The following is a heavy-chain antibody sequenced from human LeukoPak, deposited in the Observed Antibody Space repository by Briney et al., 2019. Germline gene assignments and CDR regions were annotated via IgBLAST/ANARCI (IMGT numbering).Heavy chain of an antibody. V-gene: IGHV4-59*01. J-gene: IGHJ4*02. CDR3: AREVRWLQFRYFDY. D-gene: IGHD5-24*01. CDR1: GGSISSYY. CDR2: IYYSGST. Sequence: SETLSLTCTVSGGSISSYYWSWIRQPPGKGLAWIGYIYYSGSTNYNPSLKSRVTISVDTSKNQFSLKLSSVTAADAAVYYCAREVRWLQFRYFDYWGQGTLVTVSS.